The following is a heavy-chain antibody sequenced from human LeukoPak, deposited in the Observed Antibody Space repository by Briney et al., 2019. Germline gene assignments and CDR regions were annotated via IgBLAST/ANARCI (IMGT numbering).Heavy chain of an antibody. D-gene: IGHD6-13*01. CDR2: IKQDGSQT. J-gene: IGHJ4*02. V-gene: IGHV3-7*02. Sequence: GGSLRLSCAASGFTFSTYWMTWVRQAPGKGLEWVADIKQDGSQTYYVDSVKGRFTISRDNAKNSLYLQMDSLRVDDTAVYYCARHDAGNWYPYFDNWGQGTLVTVSS. CDR1: GFTFSTYW. CDR3: ARHDAGNWYPYFDN.